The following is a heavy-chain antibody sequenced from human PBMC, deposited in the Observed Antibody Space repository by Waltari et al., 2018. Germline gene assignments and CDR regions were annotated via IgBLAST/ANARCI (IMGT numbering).Heavy chain of an antibody. CDR3: ARVGAVAGLFDS. CDR1: GGSISSCNW. CDR2: ISHRGRT. Sequence: QVQLQESGPGLVKPSGTLSLTCAVSGGSISSCNWWWWVRQPPGKGPGSIGEISHRGRTTYNPSPTSRVIISVDKSKNPFSLKVCSVAAAHTAVYYCARVGAVAGLFDSWGQGTLVTVSS. D-gene: IGHD6-19*01. V-gene: IGHV4-4*02. J-gene: IGHJ4*02.